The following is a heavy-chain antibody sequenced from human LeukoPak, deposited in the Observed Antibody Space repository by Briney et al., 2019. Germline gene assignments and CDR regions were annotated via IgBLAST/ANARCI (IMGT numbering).Heavy chain of an antibody. D-gene: IGHD2-15*01. J-gene: IGHJ4*02. CDR1: GFTFSSYA. CDR2: ISGSGGST. Sequence: GGSLRLSCAASGFTFSSYAMSWVRQAPGKGVEWVSAISGSGGSTYYADSVKGRFTISRDNSKNTLYLQMNSLRAEDTAVYYCAKDRPDGYCSGGSCLAGDYWGQGTLVTVSS. V-gene: IGHV3-23*01. CDR3: AKDRPDGYCSGGSCLAGDY.